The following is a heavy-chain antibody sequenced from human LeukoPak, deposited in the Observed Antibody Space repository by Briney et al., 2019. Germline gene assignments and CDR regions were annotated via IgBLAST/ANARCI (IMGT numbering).Heavy chain of an antibody. CDR1: GGTFSSYA. Sequence: ASVKVSCKASGGTFSSYAISWVRQAPGQGLEWMGRISAYKGHTNYAEKLQGRVTMTTDTSTSTAYMELRSLRSDDTAVYYCARVAPAATPPDYWGQGTLVTVSS. D-gene: IGHD2-2*01. CDR3: ARVAPAATPPDY. CDR2: ISAYKGHT. J-gene: IGHJ4*02. V-gene: IGHV1-18*01.